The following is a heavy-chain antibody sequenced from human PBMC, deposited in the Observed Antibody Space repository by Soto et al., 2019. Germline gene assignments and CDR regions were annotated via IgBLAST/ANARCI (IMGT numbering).Heavy chain of an antibody. CDR1: GLTFNSLS. CDR3: AREPYGDSQYFDY. CDR2: VSHDGRVT. D-gene: IGHD2-21*02. Sequence: VQLVESGGGVVQPGTSLRLSCAASGLTFNSLSLHWVRQRPDKGLEWVAVVSHDGRVTFYADFVKGRFTVSRDNSKNTIYLQVNSLRAEDTAVYYCAREPYGDSQYFDYWGQGTLVTVSS. V-gene: IGHV3-30*04. J-gene: IGHJ4*02.